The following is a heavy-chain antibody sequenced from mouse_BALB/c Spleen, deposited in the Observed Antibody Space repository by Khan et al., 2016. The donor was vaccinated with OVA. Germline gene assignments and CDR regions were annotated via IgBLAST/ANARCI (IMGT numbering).Heavy chain of an antibody. V-gene: IGHV3-6*01. D-gene: IGHD1-1*01. CDR1: GYSITSGYY. CDR2: ISYDGSN. J-gene: IGHJ1*01. CDR3: ARDYYGGGDFDD. Sequence: EVQLVESGPGLVKPSPSLSLTCTVTGYSITSGYYWNLIRQFPGNQLELMGFISYDGSNNYNPSLKNRISITRDTSTNPFFLQLNSVTTEDTATYYCARDYYGGGDFDDWGAGTTVTVSS.